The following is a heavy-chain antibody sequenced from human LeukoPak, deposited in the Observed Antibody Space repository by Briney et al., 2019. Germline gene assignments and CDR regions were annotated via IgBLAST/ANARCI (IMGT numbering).Heavy chain of an antibody. J-gene: IGHJ2*01. Sequence: ASVKVSCKASGYTFTGYYIHWVRQAPGQGLEWMGWINPNSGGTNYAQKFQGRVTMTRDTSISTTYMELSRLNSDDTAVYYCARDSRNCRSTSCYTWYFDLWGRGTLVTVSS. CDR1: GYTFTGYY. V-gene: IGHV1-2*02. CDR3: ARDSRNCRSTSCYTWYFDL. D-gene: IGHD2-2*01. CDR2: INPNSGGT.